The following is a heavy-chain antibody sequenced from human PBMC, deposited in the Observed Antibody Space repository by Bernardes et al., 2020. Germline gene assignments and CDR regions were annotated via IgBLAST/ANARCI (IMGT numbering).Heavy chain of an antibody. V-gene: IGHV4-39*01. Sequence: TLSLTCTVSGGSISSSSYYWGWIRQPPGKGLEWIGSIYYSGSTYYNPSLKSRVTISVDTSKNQFSLKLSSVTAADTAVYYCARGGYDYIWGSNPFDYWGQGTLVTVSS. CDR2: IYYSGST. CDR1: GGSISSSSYY. CDR3: ARGGYDYIWGSNPFDY. D-gene: IGHD3-16*01. J-gene: IGHJ4*02.